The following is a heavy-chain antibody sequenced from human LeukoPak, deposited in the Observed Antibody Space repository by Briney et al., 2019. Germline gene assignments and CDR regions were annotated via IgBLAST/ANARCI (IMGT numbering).Heavy chain of an antibody. V-gene: IGHV3-30*18. D-gene: IGHD5-18*01. CDR2: IPYHGSDK. CDR1: GFTFRNYG. J-gene: IGHJ4*02. Sequence: HPGRALRLSCAASGFTFRNYGMPSVRQAPAKGLEWVAVIPYHGSDKYYADSVKGRFTISRDNSKNTLYLQIYSLRTEDTAVYYCANGVGLWATNYFNYWGQGTLVTVAS. CDR3: ANGVGLWATNYFNY.